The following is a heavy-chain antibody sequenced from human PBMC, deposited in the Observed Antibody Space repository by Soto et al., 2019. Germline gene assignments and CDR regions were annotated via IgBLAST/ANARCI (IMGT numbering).Heavy chain of an antibody. CDR2: IYYSGST. Sequence: QLQLQESGPGLVKPSETLSLTCTVSGGSMSSSSYYWGWFRQPPGKGLEWIGSIYYSGSTYYNPYLKSRVTISVDTSKNQFSLKLSSVTAADTAVYYCVANVDYWGQGTLVTVSS. V-gene: IGHV4-39*01. J-gene: IGHJ4*02. CDR1: GGSMSSSSYY. CDR3: VANVDY.